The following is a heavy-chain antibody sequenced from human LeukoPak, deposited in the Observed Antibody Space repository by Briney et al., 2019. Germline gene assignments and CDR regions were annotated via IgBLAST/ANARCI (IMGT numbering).Heavy chain of an antibody. CDR1: GGSFSGYY. V-gene: IGHV4-34*01. CDR2: INHSGST. Sequence: SETLSLICAVYGGSFSGYYWSWIRQPPGKGLEWIGEINHSGSTNYNPSLKSRVTISVDTSKNQFSLKLSSVTAADTAVYYCARGLGEEVPAAPVYYMDVWGKGTTVTVSS. D-gene: IGHD2-2*01. CDR3: ARGLGEEVPAAPVYYMDV. J-gene: IGHJ6*03.